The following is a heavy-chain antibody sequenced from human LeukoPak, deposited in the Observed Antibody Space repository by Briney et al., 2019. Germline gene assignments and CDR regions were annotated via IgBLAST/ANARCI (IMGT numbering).Heavy chain of an antibody. Sequence: NTKYSQKFQGRVTITRDTSASTAYMELSSLRSEDTAVYYCARGNNDFWSGFLKRKYYFDYWGQGTLVTVSS. CDR2: NT. CDR3: ARGNNDFWSGFLKRKYYFDY. J-gene: IGHJ4*02. V-gene: IGHV1-3*01. D-gene: IGHD3-3*01.